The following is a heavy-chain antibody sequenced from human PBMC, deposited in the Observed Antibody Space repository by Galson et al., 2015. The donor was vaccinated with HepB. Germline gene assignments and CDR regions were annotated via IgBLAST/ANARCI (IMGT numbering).Heavy chain of an antibody. Sequence: SLRLSCAASGFTFSSYSMNWVRQAPGKGLEWVSYMSSSSSTIYYVDSVKGRFTISRDNAKNSLYLQMNSLRAEDTAVYYCAREGRGVDACDIWGQGTMVTVSS. D-gene: IGHD3-10*01. CDR3: AREGRGVDACDI. CDR2: MSSSSSTI. J-gene: IGHJ3*02. CDR1: GFTFSSYS. V-gene: IGHV3-48*01.